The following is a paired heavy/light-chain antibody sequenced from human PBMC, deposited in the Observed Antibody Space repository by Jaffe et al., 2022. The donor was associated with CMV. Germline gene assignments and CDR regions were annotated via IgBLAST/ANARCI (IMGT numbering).Light chain of an antibody. CDR1: SSDVGNYNL. CDR2: EVS. Sequence: QSALTQPASVSGSPGQSITISCTGSSSDVGNYNLVSWYQQHPGKAPKVMIYEVSKRPSGVSNRFSGSKSGNTASLTVSGLQAEDEADYYCCSYAGSSTWVFGGGTKVTVL. V-gene: IGLV2-23*02. CDR3: CSYAGSSTWV. J-gene: IGLJ3*02.
Heavy chain of an antibody. D-gene: IGHD1-26*01. V-gene: IGHV1-2*04. CDR2: INPNSGGT. J-gene: IGHJ3*01. CDR3: ARGYSGSYRRGDAFDV. CDR1: GYTFTDYY. Sequence: QVQLVQSGAEVKKPGASVKVSCKASGYTFTDYYMHWVRQAPGQGLEWMGWINPNSGGTNFAQKFQGWVTMTRDTSISTAYMELSRLRSDATAVYYCARGYSGSYRRGDAFDVWGQGTMVTVSS.